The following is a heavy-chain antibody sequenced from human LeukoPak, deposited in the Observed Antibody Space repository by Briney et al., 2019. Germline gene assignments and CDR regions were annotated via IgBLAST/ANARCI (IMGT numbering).Heavy chain of an antibody. CDR1: GGSISSSSYY. CDR2: MYYSGST. CDR3: ARRRGYSGYGTFDP. D-gene: IGHD5-12*01. V-gene: IGHV4-39*01. J-gene: IGHJ5*02. Sequence: SETLSLTCTVSGGSISSSSYYWGWIRQPPGKGLEWIGSMYYSGSTYYNPSLKSRVTISVDTPKNQFSLKLSSVTAADTAVYYCARRRGYSGYGTFDPWGQGTLVTVSS.